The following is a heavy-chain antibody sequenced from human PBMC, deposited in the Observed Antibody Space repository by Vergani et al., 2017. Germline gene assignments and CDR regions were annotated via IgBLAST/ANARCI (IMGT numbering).Heavy chain of an antibody. CDR3: AKAKPRKSGYDYLYYDHAMDV. J-gene: IGHJ6*02. V-gene: IGHV3-23*01. CDR1: GFTFNHYA. CDR2: ISGSGGST. Sequence: EVQLLESGGDLVQPGGSLRLSCAASGFTFNHYAMNWVRQAPGKGLEWVSGISGSGGSTYYAGSVKGRFTISRDSSKNTLYLQMNSLSAGDTAVYYCAKAKPRKSGYDYLYYDHAMDVWGQGTTVTVSS. D-gene: IGHD5-12*01.